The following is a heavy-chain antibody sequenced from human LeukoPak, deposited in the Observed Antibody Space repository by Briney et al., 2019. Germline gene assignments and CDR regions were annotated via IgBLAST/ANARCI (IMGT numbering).Heavy chain of an antibody. D-gene: IGHD4-17*01. CDR3: AREYGDYGRKGMDV. J-gene: IGHJ6*02. Sequence: GASVKVSCKASGYTFTSYYMHWVRQAPGQGLEWMGIINPSGGSTSYAQKFQGRVTMTRDTSISTAYMELSRLRSDDTAVYYCAREYGDYGRKGMDVWGQGTTVTVSS. CDR1: GYTFTSYY. CDR2: INPSGGST. V-gene: IGHV1-46*01.